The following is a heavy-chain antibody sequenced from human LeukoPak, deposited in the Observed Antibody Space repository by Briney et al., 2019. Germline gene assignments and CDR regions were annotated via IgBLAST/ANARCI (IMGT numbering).Heavy chain of an antibody. CDR2: INTDSGNP. Sequence: GASVKVSCKASGYSFNSQGMNWVRQAPGQGLEWMGWINTDSGNPTYAQGFTGRFVFSLDTSVSTAYLQISSLKAEDTAVYYCARTECGHIAVAGDFDYWGQGTLVTVSS. J-gene: IGHJ4*02. CDR3: ARTECGHIAVAGDFDY. D-gene: IGHD6-19*01. V-gene: IGHV7-4-1*02. CDR1: GYSFNSQG.